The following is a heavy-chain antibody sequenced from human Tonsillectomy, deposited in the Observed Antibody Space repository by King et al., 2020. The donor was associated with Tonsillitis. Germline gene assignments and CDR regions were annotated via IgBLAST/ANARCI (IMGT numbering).Heavy chain of an antibody. J-gene: IGHJ4*02. CDR3: ATYPGGVY. D-gene: IGHD2-2*02. Sequence: QLVQSGGDLVKPGGSLRLSCAASGFTFSSYSMNWVRQAPEKGLEWVSAISSSSSYIYYADSVKGRFTIPRDNAKNSLYLQMNSLRAEDTAVYYCATYPGGVYWGQGTLVTVSS. V-gene: IGHV3-21*01. CDR2: ISSSSSYI. CDR1: GFTFSSYS.